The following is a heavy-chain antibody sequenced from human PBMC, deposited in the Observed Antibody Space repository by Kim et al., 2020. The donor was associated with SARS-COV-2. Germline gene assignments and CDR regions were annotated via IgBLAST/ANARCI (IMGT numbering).Heavy chain of an antibody. D-gene: IGHD3-22*01. J-gene: IGHJ5*02. CDR1: GYTFTSYG. V-gene: IGHV1-18*01. CDR2: ISAYNGNT. Sequence: ASVKVSCKASGYTFTSYGISWVRQAPGQGLEWMGWISAYNGNTNYAQKLQGRVTMTTDTSTSTAYMELRSLRSDDTAVYYCARGGVEYYYDSSGFNWFDPWGQGTLVTVSS. CDR3: ARGGVEYYYDSSGFNWFDP.